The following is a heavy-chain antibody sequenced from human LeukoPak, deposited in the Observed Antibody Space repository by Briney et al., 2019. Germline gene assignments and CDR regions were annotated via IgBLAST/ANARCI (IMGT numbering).Heavy chain of an antibody. J-gene: IGHJ4*02. CDR3: ARGWFGEISYYFDY. D-gene: IGHD3-10*01. CDR2: INTNTGNP. V-gene: IGHV7-4-1*02. CDR1: GYTFTTYV. Sequence: ASVKVSCKASGYTFTTYVINWVRQAPGQGLERMGWINTNTGNPTYAQGFTGRFVFSLDTSVTTAYLQISSLKAEDTAVYYCARGWFGEISYYFDYWGQGTLVTVSS.